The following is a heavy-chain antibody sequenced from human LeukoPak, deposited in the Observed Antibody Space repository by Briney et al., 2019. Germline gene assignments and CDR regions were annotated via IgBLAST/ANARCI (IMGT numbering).Heavy chain of an antibody. J-gene: IGHJ4*02. CDR2: INPNSGGT. CDR1: GYTFTGYY. Sequence: ASVKVSCKASGYTFTGYYMHWVRQAPGQGLEWMGWINPNSGGTNYAQKFQGRVTMTRDTSISTAYMELSRLRSDDTAVYYCARTPSLGYSYGFFDYWGQGTLVTVSS. D-gene: IGHD5-18*01. CDR3: ARTPSLGYSYGFFDY. V-gene: IGHV1-2*02.